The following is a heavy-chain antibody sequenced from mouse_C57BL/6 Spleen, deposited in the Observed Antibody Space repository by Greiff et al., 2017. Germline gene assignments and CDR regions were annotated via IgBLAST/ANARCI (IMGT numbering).Heavy chain of an antibody. V-gene: IGHV5-9-1*02. CDR2: ISSGGDYI. J-gene: IGHJ1*03. D-gene: IGHD2-2*01. CDR1: GFTFSSSA. CDR3: TRNGYDWYFDV. Sequence: EVPGVESGEGLVKPGGSLKLSCAASGFTFSSSAMSWVRQTPEKRLEWVAYISSGGDYIYYADTVKGRYTISRDNARNTLYLQMSSLKTEDTAMYDCTRNGYDWYFDVWGTGTTVTVSS.